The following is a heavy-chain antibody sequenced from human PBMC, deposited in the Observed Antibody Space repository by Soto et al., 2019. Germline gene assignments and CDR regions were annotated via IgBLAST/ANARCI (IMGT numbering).Heavy chain of an antibody. J-gene: IGHJ4*02. CDR3: ARRYGGTFDY. D-gene: IGHD2-15*01. CDR2: IYYSGST. V-gene: IGHV4-61*05. CDR1: GGSISSSNYY. Sequence: SETLSLTCTVSGGSISSSNYYWGWIRQPPGKGLEWIGYIYYSGSTNYNPSLKSRVTISVDTSKNQFSLKLGSVTAADTAVYYCARRYGGTFDYWGQGTLVTVSS.